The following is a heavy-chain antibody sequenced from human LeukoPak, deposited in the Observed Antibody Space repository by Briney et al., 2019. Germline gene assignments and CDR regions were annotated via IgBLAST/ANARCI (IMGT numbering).Heavy chain of an antibody. J-gene: IGHJ6*04. Sequence: SETLSLTCAVYGGSFSGYYWSWIRQPPGKGLEWIGEINHSGSNNYNPSLKSRVTISVDTSKNQFSLKLSSVTAADTAVYYCARGRVDTAMVISSYYYGMDVWGKGTTVTVSS. CDR3: ARGRVDTAMVISSYYYGMDV. CDR1: GGSFSGYY. D-gene: IGHD5-18*01. V-gene: IGHV4-34*01. CDR2: INHSGSN.